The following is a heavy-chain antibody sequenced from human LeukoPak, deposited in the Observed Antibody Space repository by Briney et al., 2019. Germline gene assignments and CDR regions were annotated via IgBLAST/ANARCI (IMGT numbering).Heavy chain of an antibody. CDR3: ARGGSDWYFDY. D-gene: IGHD6-19*01. J-gene: IGHJ4*02. CDR2: ISSSSSYT. V-gene: IGHV3-11*05. CDR1: GFTFSDYY. Sequence: RGGSLRLSCAASGFTFSDYYKSWIRKAPGKGLEGVSYISSSSSYTNYADSVKGRFTISRDNAKSSLFLQMNSLRAEDTGVYYCARGGSDWYFDYWGQGALVTVSS.